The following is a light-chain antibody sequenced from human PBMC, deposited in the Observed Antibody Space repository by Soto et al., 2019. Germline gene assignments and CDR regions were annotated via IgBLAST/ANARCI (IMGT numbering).Light chain of an antibody. CDR2: AAS. Sequence: DIQMTQSPSSVSASVGDRVTITCRASQGISCWLAWYQQKPGKAPKLLIYAASSLQSGVPSRFSGSGSGTDFTLTISSLQPEDFATYYCQQANSFLPFTFGPGTKVDIK. V-gene: IGKV1-12*01. J-gene: IGKJ3*01. CDR3: QQANSFLPFT. CDR1: QGISCW.